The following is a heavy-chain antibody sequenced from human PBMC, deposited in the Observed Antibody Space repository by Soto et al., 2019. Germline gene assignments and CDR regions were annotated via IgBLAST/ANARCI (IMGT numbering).Heavy chain of an antibody. D-gene: IGHD6-25*01. Sequence: GESLKISCQGSGYSFASYWIGWVRQMPGKDLEWMGIIYPGDSDTRYSPSFQGQVTISADKSISTAYLQWSSLKASDTAMYYCARMAPQGLSPIIDYWGQGTLVTVSS. CDR3: ARMAPQGLSPIIDY. V-gene: IGHV5-51*01. J-gene: IGHJ4*02. CDR1: GYSFASYW. CDR2: IYPGDSDT.